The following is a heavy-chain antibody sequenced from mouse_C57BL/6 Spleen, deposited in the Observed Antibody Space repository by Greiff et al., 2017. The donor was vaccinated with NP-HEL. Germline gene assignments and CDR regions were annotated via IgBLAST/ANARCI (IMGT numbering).Heavy chain of an antibody. CDR1: GYTFTSYW. V-gene: IGHV1-7*01. CDR3: ANYYGSSYGYFDV. CDR2: INPSSGYT. D-gene: IGHD1-1*01. Sequence: VQLQQSGAELAKPGASVKLSCKASGYTFTSYWMHWVKQRPGQGLEWIGYINPSSGYTKYNQKFKDKATLTADKSSSTADMQRSSRTYEDSAVYYCANYYGSSYGYFDVWGTGTTFTVSS. J-gene: IGHJ1*03.